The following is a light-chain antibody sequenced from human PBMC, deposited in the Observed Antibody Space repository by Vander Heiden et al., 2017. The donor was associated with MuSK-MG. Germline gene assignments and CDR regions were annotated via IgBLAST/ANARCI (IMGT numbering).Light chain of an antibody. Sequence: QSALTQPAPVSGSPGQSITIPCTGTSSDLGDYNFVAWYQQHPGEAPKLIIYDVSSRPSGVSHRFAGSKSGNTASLTISGLQTEDEADYYCTSYTTYSIRLFGGGTKVTVL. J-gene: IGLJ3*02. V-gene: IGLV2-14*03. CDR3: TSYTTYSIRL. CDR1: SSDLGDYNF. CDR2: DVS.